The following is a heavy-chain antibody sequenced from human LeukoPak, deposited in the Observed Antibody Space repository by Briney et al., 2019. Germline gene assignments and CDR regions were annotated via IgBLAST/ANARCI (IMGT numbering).Heavy chain of an antibody. D-gene: IGHD5-12*01. CDR3: ASSSGYDFRGFDY. V-gene: IGHV6-1*01. J-gene: IGHJ4*02. Sequence: SQTLSLTCAISGDSVSSNSAAWNWIRQYPSRGLEWLGRTYYRSKWYNDSAVSVKRRITINPDTSKNQFSLQLNSVTPEDTAVYYCASSSGYDFRGFDYWGQGTLVTVSS. CDR1: GDSVSSNSAA. CDR2: TYYRSKWYN.